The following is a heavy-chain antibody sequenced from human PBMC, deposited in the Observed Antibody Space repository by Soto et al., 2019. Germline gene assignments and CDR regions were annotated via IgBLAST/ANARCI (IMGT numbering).Heavy chain of an antibody. J-gene: IGHJ6*03. CDR2: IWYDGSNK. CDR3: ARALNAGITMVRGARGYYYMDV. CDR1: GFTFSSYG. Sequence: QVQLVESGGGVVQPGRSLRLSCAASGFTFSSYGMHWVRQAPGKGLEWVAVIWYDGSNKYYADSVKGRFTISRDNSKNTLYLQMNRLRAEDTAVYYCARALNAGITMVRGARGYYYMDVWGKGTTVTVSS. V-gene: IGHV3-33*01. D-gene: IGHD3-10*01.